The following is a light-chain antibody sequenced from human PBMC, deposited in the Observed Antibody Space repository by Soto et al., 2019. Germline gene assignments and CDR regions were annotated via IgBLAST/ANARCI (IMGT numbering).Light chain of an antibody. CDR2: GAS. CDR1: LCVSSY. V-gene: IGKV3-15*01. CDR3: QQCSDWPLFT. Sequence: EIVMTQSPATLSVSPGETVTLYCRASLCVSSYLAWYLHKPGQLLRLLIYGASTRATGIPARFSGSGSGTDFALTISSLQSEDFAVYFCQQCSDWPLFTFGQGTRLEIK. J-gene: IGKJ5*01.